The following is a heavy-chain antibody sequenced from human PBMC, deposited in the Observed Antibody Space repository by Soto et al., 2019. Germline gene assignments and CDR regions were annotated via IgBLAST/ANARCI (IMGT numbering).Heavy chain of an antibody. V-gene: IGHV4-39*01. CDR2: IYYSGNT. J-gene: IGHJ5*02. CDR1: GGSITSSNYH. D-gene: IGHD2-2*01. CDR3: SRLPNARPGDA. Sequence: QVQLQESGPGLVKPSEALSLTCTVSGGSITSSNYHWGWSRQPPGKGLEWIGTIYYSGNTYYNPSLQRSVTMSIAASNNQFSLKLISVAGADTAVYYCSRLPNARPGDAWGQGTLVTVSS.